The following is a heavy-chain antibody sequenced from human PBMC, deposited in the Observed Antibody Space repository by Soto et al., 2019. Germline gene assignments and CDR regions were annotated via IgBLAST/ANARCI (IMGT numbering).Heavy chain of an antibody. D-gene: IGHD6-6*01. CDR2: TYYRSKWYN. CDR3: ARGVGYSSSREDYYYGMDV. CDR1: GDSVSSNSAA. J-gene: IGHJ6*02. Sequence: PSQTLSLTCAISGDSVSSNSAAWNWIRQSPSRGLEWLGRTYYRSKWYNDYAVSVKSRITINPDTSKNQFSLQLNSVTPEDTAVYYCARGVGYSSSREDYYYGMDVWGQGTTVTVSS. V-gene: IGHV6-1*01.